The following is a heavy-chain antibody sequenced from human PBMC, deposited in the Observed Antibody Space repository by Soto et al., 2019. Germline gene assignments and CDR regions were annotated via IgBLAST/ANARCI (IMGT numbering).Heavy chain of an antibody. CDR1: GFTFSSYG. V-gene: IGHV3-33*03. J-gene: IGHJ4*02. CDR3: ARIPSYGDYGGFDY. D-gene: IGHD4-17*01. Sequence: GGSLRLSCAASGFTFSSYGMHWVRQAPGKGLEWVAVIWYDGSNKYYSTSLKTRLTISKDTSKNQVVLTMTNMDPVDTATYYCARIPSYGDYGGFDYWGQGTLVTVSS. CDR2: IWYDGSNK.